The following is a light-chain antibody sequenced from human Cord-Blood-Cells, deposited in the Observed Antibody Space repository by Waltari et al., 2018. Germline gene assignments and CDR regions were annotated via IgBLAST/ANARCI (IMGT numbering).Light chain of an antibody. Sequence: QSALTQPASVSGSPGQSITISCTGTRSDVGSYILVSWYKQHPGKAPKLMSYEGSKRPSGVSNRFAGSKSGNTASLTISGLQAEDEADYYCCSYAGSSTYVFGTGTKVTVL. V-gene: IGLV2-23*01. CDR1: RSDVGSYIL. J-gene: IGLJ1*01. CDR3: CSYAGSSTYV. CDR2: EGS.